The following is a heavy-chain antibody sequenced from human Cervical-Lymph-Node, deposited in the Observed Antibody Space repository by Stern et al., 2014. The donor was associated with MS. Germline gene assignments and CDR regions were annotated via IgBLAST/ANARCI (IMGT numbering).Heavy chain of an antibody. CDR1: GFSIRNYW. CDR2: MNRDGTLT. V-gene: IGHV3-74*02. D-gene: IGHD3-10*01. J-gene: IGHJ4*02. Sequence: EGQLVESGGGLVQPGGSLRLSCVASGFSIRNYWVHWVRQGPGKGLEVVARMNRDGTLTDHGVSVRGRFTISRDNARNTAYLQMNSLRAEDAAVYYCSKDTYGPEDFWGQGTSVTVSS. CDR3: SKDTYGPEDF.